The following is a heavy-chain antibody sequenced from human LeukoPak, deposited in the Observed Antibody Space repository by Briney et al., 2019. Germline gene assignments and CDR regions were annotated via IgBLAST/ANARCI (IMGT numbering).Heavy chain of an antibody. Sequence: PGGSLRLSCAASGFSFSTYWMHWVRQAPGKGLEWVSGISGSGDSTYYADSVKGRFTISRDNSKNTVYLQMNSLRAEDTAVYYCAKGSSGWYGYFEYWGQGTLVTVSS. CDR3: AKGSSGWYGYFEY. D-gene: IGHD6-19*01. J-gene: IGHJ4*02. V-gene: IGHV3-23*01. CDR2: ISGSGDST. CDR1: GFSFSTYW.